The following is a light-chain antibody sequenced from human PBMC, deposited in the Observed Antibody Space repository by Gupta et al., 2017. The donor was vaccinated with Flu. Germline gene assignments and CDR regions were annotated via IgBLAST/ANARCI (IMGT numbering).Light chain of an antibody. J-gene: IGLJ3*02. Sequence: SSELTQDPAVSVALGQTVTMTCQGDGLRTYYASWYQQKPGQAPILVIYGKNKRPSGIPDRFSGSRSGNTASLTITGAQAEDEADYYCNSRDSSDNRLRVVFGGGTKLTVL. V-gene: IGLV3-19*01. CDR2: GKN. CDR3: NSRDSSDNRLRVV. CDR1: GLRTYY.